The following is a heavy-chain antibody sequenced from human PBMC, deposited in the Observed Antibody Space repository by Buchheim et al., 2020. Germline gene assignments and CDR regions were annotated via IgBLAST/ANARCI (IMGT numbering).Heavy chain of an antibody. CDR2: IYYSGST. V-gene: IGHV4-61*01. CDR1: GGSVSSGSYY. D-gene: IGHD3-9*01. CDR3: ARGGYDILTGYPYFDY. J-gene: IGHJ4*02. Sequence: QVQLQESGPGLVKPSETLSLTCTVSGGSVSSGSYYWSWIRQPPGKGLEWIGYIYYSGSTNYNPSLKSRVTISVDTSKNQFSLKLSSVTAADTAVYYCARGGYDILTGYPYFDYWGQGTL.